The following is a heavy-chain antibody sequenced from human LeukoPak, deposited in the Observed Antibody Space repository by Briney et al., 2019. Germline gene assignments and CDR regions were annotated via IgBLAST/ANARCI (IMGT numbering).Heavy chain of an antibody. Sequence: PGGSLRLSCAASGFTFSSYTMNWVRQAPGKGLEWIGEINHSGSTNYNPSLKSRVTISVDTSKNQFSLKLSSVTAADTAVYYCARRAGRSLLDYWGQGTLVTVSS. CDR2: INHSGST. V-gene: IGHV4-34*01. CDR3: ARRAGRSLLDY. J-gene: IGHJ4*02. CDR1: GFTFSSYT.